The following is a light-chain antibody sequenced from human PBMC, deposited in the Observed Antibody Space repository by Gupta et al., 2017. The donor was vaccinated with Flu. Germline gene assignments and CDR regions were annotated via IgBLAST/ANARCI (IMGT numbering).Light chain of an antibody. CDR2: GSN. CDR1: SSNIGSNT. CDR3: AAWDDSLNGHYV. J-gene: IGLJ1*01. Sequence: VTISCSGSSSNIGSNTVNWYQQVPGTTPKLLIYGSNQRPSGVPDRFAGSKSGTSASLAISGPQSEDEADYYCAAWDDSLNGHYVFGTGTKVTVL. V-gene: IGLV1-44*01.